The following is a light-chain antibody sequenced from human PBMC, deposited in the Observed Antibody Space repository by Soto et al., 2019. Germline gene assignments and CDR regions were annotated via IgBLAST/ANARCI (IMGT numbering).Light chain of an antibody. CDR1: SSDVGGYNY. CDR2: DVS. V-gene: IGLV2-14*03. J-gene: IGLJ1*01. CDR3: SSYTTSNTRQIV. Sequence: QSALTQPSSVSGSPGQSITISCTGTSSDVGGYNYVSWYQHHPGKAPKLMIFDVSNRPSGVSNGFSGSKSGNTASLTISGLLPEDGADYYCSSYTTSNTRQIVFGTGTELTVL.